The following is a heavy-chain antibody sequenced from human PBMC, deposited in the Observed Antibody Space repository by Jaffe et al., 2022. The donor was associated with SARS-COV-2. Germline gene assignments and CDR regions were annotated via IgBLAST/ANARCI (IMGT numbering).Heavy chain of an antibody. J-gene: IGHJ4*02. CDR3: GSHYFTSYY. Sequence: EVQLLESGGDLVQPGGSLRLSCAASGFTFTSHAFTWVRQAPGKDLEWVSAISGIGRAIYYADSVKGRFTASTDISKSTVYLHMDRLSAEDTAVYYCGSHYFTSYYWGQGTLVTVSS. V-gene: IGHV3-23*01. D-gene: IGHD1-26*01. CDR1: GFTFTSHA. CDR2: ISGIGRAI.